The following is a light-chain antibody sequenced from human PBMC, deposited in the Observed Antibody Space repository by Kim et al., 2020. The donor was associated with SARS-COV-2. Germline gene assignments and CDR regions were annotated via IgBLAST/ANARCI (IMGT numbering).Light chain of an antibody. J-gene: IGKJ2*01. V-gene: IGKV3-11*01. CDR3: QQRSNWSYT. CDR1: QSVSSY. Sequence: SLSPGERATRSCRASQSVSSYLAWYQQKPGQAPRLLIYDASNRATGIPARFSGSGSGTDFTLTISSLEPEDFAVYYCQQRSNWSYTFGQGTKLEIK. CDR2: DAS.